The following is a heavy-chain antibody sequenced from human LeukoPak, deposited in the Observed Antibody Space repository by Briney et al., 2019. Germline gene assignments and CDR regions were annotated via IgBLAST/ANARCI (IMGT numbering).Heavy chain of an antibody. CDR3: AVEITILGVGASFDS. D-gene: IGHD3-3*01. J-gene: IGHJ4*02. V-gene: IGHV4-34*01. CDR1: GAAYNAYY. CDR2: IDHRGTA. Sequence: SETLSLTYAVYGAAYNAYYWRWIRQPPGKGLEWLGDIDHRGTATYNPSLKSRLTISADAYKNQFCLKLNSVTESERAVYYCAVEITILGVGASFDSWGQGNLVIVSS.